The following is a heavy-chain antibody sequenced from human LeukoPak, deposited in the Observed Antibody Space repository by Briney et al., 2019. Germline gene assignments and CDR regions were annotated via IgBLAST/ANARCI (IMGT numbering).Heavy chain of an antibody. CDR3: ARGRDGYNSFDY. V-gene: IGHV3-30-3*01. CDR2: ISYDGSNK. D-gene: IGHD5-24*01. Sequence: PGGSLRLSCAVSGFTFSSYAMHWVRQAPGKGLEWVAVISYDGSNKYYADSVKGRFTISRDNSKNTLYLQMNSLRAEDTAVYYCARGRDGYNSFDYWGQGTLVTVSS. CDR1: GFTFSSYA. J-gene: IGHJ4*02.